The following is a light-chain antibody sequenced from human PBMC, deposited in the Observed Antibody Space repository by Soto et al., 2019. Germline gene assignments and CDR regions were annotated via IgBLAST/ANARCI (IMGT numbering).Light chain of an antibody. CDR2: EVT. V-gene: IGLV2-8*01. Sequence: QSVLTQPPSASGSPGQSVTISCTGTTSDIGAYNYVSWYQQRPGKAPKLIIYEVTRRPSGVPDRIFGSKSYTTASLTVSGLQAEDEADYYCATWDDSLNGVVFGGGTKLTVL. J-gene: IGLJ2*01. CDR3: ATWDDSLNGVV. CDR1: TSDIGAYNY.